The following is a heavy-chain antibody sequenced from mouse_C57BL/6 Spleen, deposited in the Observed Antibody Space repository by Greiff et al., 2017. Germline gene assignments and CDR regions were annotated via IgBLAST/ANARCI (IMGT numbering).Heavy chain of an antibody. V-gene: IGHV1-63*01. J-gene: IGHJ2*01. D-gene: IGHD1-1*01. CDR3: ARSHITTVVVPFDY. Sequence: VQLQQSGAELVRPGTSVKMSCKASGYTFTNYWIGWAKQRPGHGLEWIGDIYPGGGYTNYNEKFKGKATLTADKSSSTAYMQFSSLTSEDSAIYYCARSHITTVVVPFDYWGQGTTLTVSS. CDR2: IYPGGGYT. CDR1: GYTFTNYW.